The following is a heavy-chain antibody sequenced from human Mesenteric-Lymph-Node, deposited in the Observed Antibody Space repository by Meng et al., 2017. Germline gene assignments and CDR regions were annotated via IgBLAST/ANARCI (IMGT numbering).Heavy chain of an antibody. CDR1: GGSISSSSYY. J-gene: IGHJ4*02. CDR2: IFHSGST. V-gene: IGHV4-39*01. CDR3: ARPRRWLQSEFDF. D-gene: IGHD5-24*01. Sequence: LQLQESGPGLVKPSETLSLTCTVSGGSISSSSYYWAWIRQPPGEGLEWIGSIFHSGSTYYNPSLKSRVTVSVDTSKNQFSLKLNSVTTADTAMYYCARPRRWLQSEFDFWGPGTLVTVSS.